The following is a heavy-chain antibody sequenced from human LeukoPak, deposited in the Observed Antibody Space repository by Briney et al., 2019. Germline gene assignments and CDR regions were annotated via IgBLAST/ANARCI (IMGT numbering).Heavy chain of an antibody. D-gene: IGHD5-18*01. CDR1: GGSISSYY. J-gene: IGHJ4*02. CDR2: IYYTGST. V-gene: IGHV4-59*08. CDR3: ARHSGSYGYLYFDF. Sequence: SETLSLTCTVSGGSISSYYWSWIRQPPGKGLEWIGYIYYTGSTYYNPSLKSRVTISVDTSKNQFSLKLSSVTAADTAVYYCARHSGSYGYLYFDFWGQGTLVTVSS.